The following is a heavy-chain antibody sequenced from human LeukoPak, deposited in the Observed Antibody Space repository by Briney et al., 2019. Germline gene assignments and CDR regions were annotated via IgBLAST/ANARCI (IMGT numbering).Heavy chain of an antibody. D-gene: IGHD6-19*01. V-gene: IGHV3-7*04. J-gene: IGHJ5*02. CDR1: GFIFSSYA. CDR3: AGSSGWYGGWFDP. Sequence: GGSLRLSCAASGFIFSSYAMSWVRQAPGKGLEWVANIKQDGSEKYYVDSVKGRFTISRDNAKNSLYLQMNSLRAEDTAVYYCAGSSGWYGGWFDPWGQGTLVTVSS. CDR2: IKQDGSEK.